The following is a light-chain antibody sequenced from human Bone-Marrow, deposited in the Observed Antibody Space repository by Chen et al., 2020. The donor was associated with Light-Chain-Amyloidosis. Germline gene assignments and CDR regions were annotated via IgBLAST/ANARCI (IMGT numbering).Light chain of an antibody. Sequence: SYELTQPPSVSVSPGQTARITCSGDDLPTKYAYWYQQKPGQAPVLVINRDTERPSGISERFSGSSSGTTAKLTNSGVQAEDEADYHCQSADSSGTYEVIFGGGTKLTVL. V-gene: IGLV3-25*03. CDR3: QSADSSGTYEVI. CDR2: RDT. J-gene: IGLJ2*01. CDR1: DLPTKY.